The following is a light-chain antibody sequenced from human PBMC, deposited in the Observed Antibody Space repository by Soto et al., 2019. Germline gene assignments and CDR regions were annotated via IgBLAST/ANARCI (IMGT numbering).Light chain of an antibody. Sequence: EIVLTQSPGTLSLSPGERATVSCRASQSLTSNFLAWYQQKPGQAPWLLIYGASSRATGIADRFSGSGSGTDFTLTISRLEPEDFAVYYCHQYGRSPRTFGQGTNVE. J-gene: IGKJ1*01. CDR2: GAS. CDR3: HQYGRSPRT. V-gene: IGKV3-20*01. CDR1: QSLTSNF.